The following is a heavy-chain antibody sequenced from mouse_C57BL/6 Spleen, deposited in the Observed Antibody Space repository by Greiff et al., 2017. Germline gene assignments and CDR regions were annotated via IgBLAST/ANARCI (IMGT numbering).Heavy chain of an antibody. CDR2: VDPANGNT. D-gene: IGHD1-1*01. J-gene: IGHJ2*01. CDR1: GFNITNTY. CDR3: ARGSSSPFDY. V-gene: IGHV14-3*01. Sequence: VQLQQSVAELVRPGASVKLSCTASGFNITNTYMHWVKQRPEQGLEWIGRVDPANGNTKYAPKFKGKATITADTSSITAYLQLSNLTSEDTAICYCARGSSSPFDYWGQGTTLTVSS.